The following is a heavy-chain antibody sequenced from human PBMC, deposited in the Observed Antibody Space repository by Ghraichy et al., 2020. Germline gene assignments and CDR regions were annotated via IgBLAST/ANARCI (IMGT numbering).Heavy chain of an antibody. CDR2: INHSGST. V-gene: IGHV4-34*01. CDR3: ASGYNLGVFDY. D-gene: IGHD1-1*01. J-gene: IGHJ4*02. CDR1: GGSFSGYY. Sequence: ETLSLTCAVYGGSFSGYYWSWIRQPPGKGLEWIGEINHSGSTNYNPSLKSRVTISVDTSKNQFSLKLSSVTAADTAVYYCASGYNLGVFDYWGQGTLVTVSS.